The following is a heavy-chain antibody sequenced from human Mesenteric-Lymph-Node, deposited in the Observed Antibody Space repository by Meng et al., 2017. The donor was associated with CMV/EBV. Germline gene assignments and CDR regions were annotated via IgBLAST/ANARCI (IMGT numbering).Heavy chain of an antibody. V-gene: IGHV1-24*01. J-gene: IGHJ6*02. CDR1: GYTLTELS. CDR3: ATASSGGSYYSVDYYYGMDV. D-gene: IGHD1-26*01. CDR2: FDPEDGDM. Sequence: ASVKVSCKVSGYTLTELSIHWVRQTPGKGLQWMGGFDPEDGDMIYAQKFQGRVTMTEDTSTDTAYMDLSSLRSEDTAVYYCATASSGGSYYSVDYYYGMDVWGQGTTVTVSS.